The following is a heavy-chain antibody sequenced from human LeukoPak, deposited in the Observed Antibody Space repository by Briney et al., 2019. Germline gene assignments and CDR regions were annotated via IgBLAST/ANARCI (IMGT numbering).Heavy chain of an antibody. V-gene: IGHV1-58*01. J-gene: IGHJ4*02. CDR1: GFTFTSPA. Sequence: ASVKVSCKASGFTFTSPAVQWVRQARGQRLEWIGWIVVGSGNTNYAQKFQERVTITRDMSTSTAYMELSSLRSEDTAVYYCAARFYYDSSGLPLGFDYWGQGTLVTVSS. D-gene: IGHD3-22*01. CDR3: AARFYYDSSGLPLGFDY. CDR2: IVVGSGNT.